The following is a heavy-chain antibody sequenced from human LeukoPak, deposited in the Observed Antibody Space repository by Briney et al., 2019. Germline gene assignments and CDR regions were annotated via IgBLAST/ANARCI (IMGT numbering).Heavy chain of an antibody. CDR2: IYYSGST. CDR1: GGSISSGGYY. D-gene: IGHD2-2*01. CDR3: ARHGCSSTSCYLAFDI. Sequence: SETLSLTCTVSGGSISSGGYYWSWIRQPPGKGLEWIGYIYYSGSTNYNPSLKSRVTISVDTSKNQFSLKLSSVTAADTAVYYCARHGCSSTSCYLAFDIWGQGTMVTVSS. J-gene: IGHJ3*02. V-gene: IGHV4-61*08.